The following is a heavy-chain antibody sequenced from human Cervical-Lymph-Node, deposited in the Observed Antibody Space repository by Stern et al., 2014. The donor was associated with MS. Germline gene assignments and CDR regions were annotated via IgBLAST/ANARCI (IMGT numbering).Heavy chain of an antibody. CDR1: GSTFSIYG. V-gene: IGHV1-69*01. Sequence: QVQLVQSGAEVKKPGSSVKVSCQASGSTFSIYGFSWVRQAPGQGLEWMGVIIPIFSTASYAQKLQGRVTITADESTSTSYMELSSLRSEDTAVYYCANTASYYYYYGMDVWGQGTTVTVSS. CDR3: ANTASYYYYYGMDV. D-gene: IGHD5-18*01. CDR2: IIPIFSTA. J-gene: IGHJ6*02.